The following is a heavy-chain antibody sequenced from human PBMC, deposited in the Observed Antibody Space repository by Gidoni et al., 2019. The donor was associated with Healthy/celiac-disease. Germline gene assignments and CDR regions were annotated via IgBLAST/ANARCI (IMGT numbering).Heavy chain of an antibody. V-gene: IGHV4-34*01. Sequence: QVQLQQWGAGLLKPSETLSLTCAVYGGSFSCYSWSWIRQPPGKGLEWIGEINHSGSTNYNPSLKSRVTISVDTSKNQFSLKLSSVTAADTAVYYCARGGILRITMVRGVKYYFDYWGQGTLVTVSS. CDR3: ARGGILRITMVRGVKYYFDY. D-gene: IGHD3-10*01. J-gene: IGHJ4*02. CDR2: INHSGST. CDR1: GGSFSCYS.